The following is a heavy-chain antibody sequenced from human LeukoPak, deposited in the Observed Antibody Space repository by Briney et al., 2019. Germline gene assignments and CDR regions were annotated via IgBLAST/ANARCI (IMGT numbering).Heavy chain of an antibody. CDR3: ARVIEWFGESYFDY. D-gene: IGHD3-10*01. V-gene: IGHV3-7*01. CDR2: IKQDGSEK. J-gene: IGHJ4*02. CDR1: GFTFSSYW. Sequence: GGSLRLSCAASGFTFSSYWMSWVRQAPGKGLEWVANIKQDGSEKYYVASVKGRFTISRDNAKNSLYLQMNSLRAEDTAVYYCARVIEWFGESYFDYWGQGTLVTVSS.